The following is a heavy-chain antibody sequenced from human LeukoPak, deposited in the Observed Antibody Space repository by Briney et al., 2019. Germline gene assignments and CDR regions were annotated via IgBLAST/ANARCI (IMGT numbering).Heavy chain of an antibody. CDR3: ARDSPHYTMIVVVKFDY. V-gene: IGHV3-48*03. CDR2: ISSSGSTI. D-gene: IGHD3-22*01. Sequence: GSLRLSCAASGFTFSSYEMNWVRQAPGKGLEWVSYISSSGSTIYYADSVKGRFTISRDNAKNSLYLQMNSLRAEDTAVYYCARDSPHYTMIVVVKFDYWGQGTLVTVSS. CDR1: GFTFSSYE. J-gene: IGHJ4*02.